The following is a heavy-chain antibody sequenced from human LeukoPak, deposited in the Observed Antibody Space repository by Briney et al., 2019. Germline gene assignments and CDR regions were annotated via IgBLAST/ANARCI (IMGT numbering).Heavy chain of an antibody. CDR3: AKIFHTDGYYLGXHXFDA. V-gene: IGHV3-23*01. CDR2: ISGSGGST. D-gene: IGHD3-22*01. J-gene: IGHJ5*02. Sequence: GGSLRLSCAASGFTFNNYAMSWVRQAPGKGPEWLSAISGSGGSTTDADSVKGRFTTSRDNSKSTLYLQMNSLRAEDTAIYYCAKIFHTDGYYLGXHXFDAWGQGTLVTVSS. CDR1: GFTFNNYA.